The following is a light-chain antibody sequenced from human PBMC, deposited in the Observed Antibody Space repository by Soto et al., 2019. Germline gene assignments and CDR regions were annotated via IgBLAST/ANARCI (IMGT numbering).Light chain of an antibody. V-gene: IGLV1-44*01. Sequence: QSVLTQPPSVSGTPGQRVIISCSGSSSNVGGNVVNWYQQLPGTAPKLIIYSKNERPSGVPDRFSASKSGASASLAINGLQSEDEADYYCATWDDSLNGVVFGGGTKLTVL. J-gene: IGLJ2*01. CDR3: ATWDDSLNGVV. CDR2: SKN. CDR1: SSNVGGNV.